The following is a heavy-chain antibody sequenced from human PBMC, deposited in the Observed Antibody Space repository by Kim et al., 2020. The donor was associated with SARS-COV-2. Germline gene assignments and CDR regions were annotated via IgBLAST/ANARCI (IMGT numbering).Heavy chain of an antibody. CDR1: GFTFSNYW. Sequence: GGSLRLSCEASGFTFSNYWMNWVRQGPGKGLVWVSRINSDGGDTHYADSVKGRFTISRDNAENTLHLQLNSLGVEDTAIYYCARGTFQKGFDPWGQGTLVTVSS. J-gene: IGHJ5*02. CDR3: ARGTFQKGFDP. V-gene: IGHV3-74*01. CDR2: INSDGGDT.